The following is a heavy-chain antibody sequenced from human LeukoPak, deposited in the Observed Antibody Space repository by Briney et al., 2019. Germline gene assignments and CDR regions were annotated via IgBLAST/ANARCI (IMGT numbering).Heavy chain of an antibody. D-gene: IGHD3-22*01. CDR3: ARANYYDSRGNYGMDV. V-gene: IGHV4-34*01. J-gene: IGHJ6*02. CDR2: IYHSGST. CDR1: GGSFSGYY. Sequence: SETLSLTCAVYGGSFSGYYWSWIRQPPGKGLEWIGEIYHSGSTNYNPSLKSRVTISVDKSKNQFSLKLSSVTAADTAVYYCARANYYDSRGNYGMDVWGQGTTVTVSS.